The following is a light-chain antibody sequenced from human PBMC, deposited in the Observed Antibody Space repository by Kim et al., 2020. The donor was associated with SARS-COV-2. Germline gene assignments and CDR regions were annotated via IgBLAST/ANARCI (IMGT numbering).Light chain of an antibody. Sequence: QSALTQPPSASGSPGQSVTISCSGTSSDFGGFNYVSWYQQHPGKAPKLIIYEFIKRPSGVPDRFSGSRSGYTASLTISGLQAEDEADYYCTTHGGFNYVFGTGTKVTVL. V-gene: IGLV2-8*01. CDR2: EFI. CDR3: TTHGGFNYV. J-gene: IGLJ1*01. CDR1: SSDFGGFNY.